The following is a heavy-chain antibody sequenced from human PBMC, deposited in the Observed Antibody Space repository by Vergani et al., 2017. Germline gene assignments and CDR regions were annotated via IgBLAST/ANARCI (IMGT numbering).Heavy chain of an antibody. D-gene: IGHD6-13*01. V-gene: IGHV3-7*01. CDR1: GFTFSSYW. CDR2: IKQEGSEK. CDR3: ARDGGAAAGTHPLRYYYDYGMDF. Sequence: EVQLVESGGGLVQPGGSLRLSCAASGFTFSSYWMSWVRQAPGKGLEWVANIKQEGSEKYYVDSVKGRFTISRDNAKNSLYLQMNSLRAEDTAVYYCARDGGAAAGTHPLRYYYDYGMDFWGQGTTVTVSS. J-gene: IGHJ6*02.